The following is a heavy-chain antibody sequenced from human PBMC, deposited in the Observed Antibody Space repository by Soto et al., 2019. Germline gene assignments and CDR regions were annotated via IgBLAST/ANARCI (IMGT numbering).Heavy chain of an antibody. CDR1: GGSISGYY. V-gene: IGHV4-59*03. D-gene: IGHD3-3*01. CDR3: AKSLPPYDWNGYREYFQH. CDR2: IHYSGST. Sequence: QVQLQESGPGLVKPSETLSLTCTVSGGSISGYYWSWIRQPPGKGLEWIGYIHYSGSTNYNPSLKSRITTTFDTAQNQFPPNLRSAAAADTAFYYRAKSLPPYDWNGYREYFQHWGQGTLVTVSS. J-gene: IGHJ1*01.